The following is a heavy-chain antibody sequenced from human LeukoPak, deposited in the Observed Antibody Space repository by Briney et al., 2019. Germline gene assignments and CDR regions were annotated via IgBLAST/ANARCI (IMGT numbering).Heavy chain of an antibody. CDR3: ARGYCSGGSCYVDY. V-gene: IGHV4-30-4*08. CDR1: GGSFSGYY. Sequence: SETLSLTCAVYGGSFSGYYWSWIRQPPGKGLEWIGYIYYSGSTYYNPSLKSRVTISVDTSKNQFSLKLSSVTAADTAVYYCARGYCSGGSCYVDYWGQGTLVTVSS. J-gene: IGHJ4*02. D-gene: IGHD2-15*01. CDR2: IYYSGST.